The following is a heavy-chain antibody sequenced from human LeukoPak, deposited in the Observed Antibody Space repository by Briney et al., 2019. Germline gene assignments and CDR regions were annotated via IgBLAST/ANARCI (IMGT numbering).Heavy chain of an antibody. CDR1: GSSISSSSYY. CDR2: IYYSGDT. D-gene: IGHD3-9*01. V-gene: IGHV4-39*01. J-gene: IGHJ4*02. Sequence: SETLSLTCTVSGSSISSSSYYWGWIRQPPGKGLEWLGNIYYSGDTYYNPSLKSRVTISVDTSKKHSSLKLSSVTAADTAVYYCARQRRYFDWLLYAYFDYWGQGTLVTVSS. CDR3: ARQRRYFDWLLYAYFDY.